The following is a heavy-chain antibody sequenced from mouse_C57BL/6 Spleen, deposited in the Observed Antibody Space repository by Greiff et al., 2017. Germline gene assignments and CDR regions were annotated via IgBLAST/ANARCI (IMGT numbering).Heavy chain of an antibody. Sequence: VQLQQPGAELVMPGASVKLSCKASGYTFTSYWMHWVKQRPGQGLEWIGEIDPSDSYTNYNQKFKGKSTLTVDKSSSTAYMQLSRLTSEDSAVYYCARMRGYYGSRETYWYFDVWGTGTTVTVSS. D-gene: IGHD1-1*01. CDR2: IDPSDSYT. CDR1: GYTFTSYW. J-gene: IGHJ1*03. V-gene: IGHV1-69*01. CDR3: ARMRGYYGSRETYWYFDV.